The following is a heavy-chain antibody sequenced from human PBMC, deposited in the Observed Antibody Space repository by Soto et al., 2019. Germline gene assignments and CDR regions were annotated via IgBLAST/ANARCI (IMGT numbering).Heavy chain of an antibody. CDR2: IWYDGSNK. D-gene: IGHD5-18*01. Sequence: PGGSLRLSCAASGFTFSSYGMHWVRQAPGKGLEWVAVIWYDGSNKYYADSVKGRFTISRDNSKNTLYLQMNSLRAEDTAVYYCAREVWSPTWIQLYYFDYWGQGTLVTVSS. V-gene: IGHV3-33*01. J-gene: IGHJ4*02. CDR3: AREVWSPTWIQLYYFDY. CDR1: GFTFSSYG.